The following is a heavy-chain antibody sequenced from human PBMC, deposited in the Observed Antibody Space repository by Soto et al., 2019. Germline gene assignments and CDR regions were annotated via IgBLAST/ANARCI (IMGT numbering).Heavy chain of an antibody. CDR1: GFTFSSYA. CDR3: ARSHYYDSSGYYYYGMDV. CDR2: ISYDGSNK. D-gene: IGHD3-22*01. J-gene: IGHJ6*02. V-gene: IGHV3-30-3*01. Sequence: PGGSLRLSCAASGFTFSSYAMHWVRQAPGKGLEWVAVISYDGSNKYYADSVKGRFTISRDNSKNTLYLQMNSLRAEDTAVYYCARSHYYDSSGYYYYGMDVWGQGTTVTVSS.